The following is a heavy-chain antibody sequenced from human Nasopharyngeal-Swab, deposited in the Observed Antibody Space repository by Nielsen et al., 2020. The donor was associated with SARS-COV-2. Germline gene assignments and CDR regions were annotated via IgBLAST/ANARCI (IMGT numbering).Heavy chain of an antibody. Sequence: WIRQPPGKGLEWIGEINHSGSTIYNPSLKSRVTISVDTSKNQFSLKLSSVTAADTAVYYCARDGGSGSYYNWGLYYYYGMDVWGQGTTVTVSS. J-gene: IGHJ6*02. D-gene: IGHD3-10*01. CDR3: ARDGGSGSYYNWGLYYYYGMDV. V-gene: IGHV4-34*01. CDR2: INHSGST.